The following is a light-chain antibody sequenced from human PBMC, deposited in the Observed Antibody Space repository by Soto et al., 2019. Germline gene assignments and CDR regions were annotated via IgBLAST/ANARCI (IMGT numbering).Light chain of an antibody. J-gene: IGLJ2*01. V-gene: IGLV2-14*01. CDR3: STYTSASTS. Sequence: QSALTQPASVSGSPGQSITISCTGTEVGAHRFVSWYQQVPGTAPKLLIYEVIKRPSGISPRFSGSKAGNTASLTISGLQAHDEADYYCSTYTSASTSFGGGTKLTVL. CDR1: EVGAHRF. CDR2: EVI.